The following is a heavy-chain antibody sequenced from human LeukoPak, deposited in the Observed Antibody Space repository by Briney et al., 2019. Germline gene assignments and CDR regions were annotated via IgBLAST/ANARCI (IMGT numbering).Heavy chain of an antibody. CDR2: INPNSGGT. CDR3: ARGPPKDFGSGSSWFDP. CDR1: GYTFTGYY. D-gene: IGHD3-10*01. Sequence: VASVKVSCKASGYTFTGYYMHWVRQAPGQGLEWMGWINPNSGGTNYAQKFQGRVTMTRDTSISTAYMELSRLRSDDTAVYYCARGPPKDFGSGSSWFDPWGQGALVTVSS. J-gene: IGHJ5*02. V-gene: IGHV1-2*02.